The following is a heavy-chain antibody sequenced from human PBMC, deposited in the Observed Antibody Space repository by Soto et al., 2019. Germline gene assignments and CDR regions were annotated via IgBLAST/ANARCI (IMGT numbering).Heavy chain of an antibody. CDR1: GYIFTSYY. V-gene: IGHV1-46*01. J-gene: IGHJ4*02. CDR2: INPSGGST. CDR3: ARAHYYDSSGHRAPFDY. D-gene: IGHD3-22*01. Sequence: ASVKVSCKASGYIFTSYYMHWVRQAPGQGLEWMGIINPSGGSTSYAQKFQGRVTMTRDTSTSTVYMELSSLRSEDTAVYYCARAHYYDSSGHRAPFDYWGQGTLVTVSS.